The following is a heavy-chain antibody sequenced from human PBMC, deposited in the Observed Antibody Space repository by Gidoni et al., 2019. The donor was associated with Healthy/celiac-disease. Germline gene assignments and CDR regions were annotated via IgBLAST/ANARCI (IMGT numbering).Heavy chain of an antibody. CDR2: IYYSGST. D-gene: IGHD1-20*01. V-gene: IGHV4-39*07. J-gene: IGHJ5*02. Sequence: QLQLQASGPGLVKPSETLSLTCTVSGGSISSSSYYWGWIRQPPGKGLEWIGSIYYSGSTYYNPSLKSRVTISVDTSKNQFSLKLSSVTAADTAVYYCARDTRYNRGFDPWGQGTLVTVSS. CDR3: ARDTRYNRGFDP. CDR1: GGSISSSSYY.